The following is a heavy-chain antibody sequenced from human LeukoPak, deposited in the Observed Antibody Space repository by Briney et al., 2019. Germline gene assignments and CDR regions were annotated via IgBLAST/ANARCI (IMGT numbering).Heavy chain of an antibody. CDR2: ISGDGGST. Sequence: GGSLRLSCAASGFTFDDYAMHWVRQAPGKGLEWVSLISGDGGSTYYADSVKGRFTISRDNSKNSLYLQMNSLRTEDIALYYCAKDADFWSGYSYWGQGTLVTVSS. J-gene: IGHJ4*02. CDR1: GFTFDDYA. V-gene: IGHV3-43*02. D-gene: IGHD3-3*01. CDR3: AKDADFWSGYSY.